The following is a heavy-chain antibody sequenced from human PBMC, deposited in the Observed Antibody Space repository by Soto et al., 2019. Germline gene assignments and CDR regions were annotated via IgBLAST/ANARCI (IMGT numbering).Heavy chain of an antibody. CDR2: IRDGGEST. D-gene: IGHD2-15*01. V-gene: IGHV3-23*01. CDR3: APHVHCSGGSCHYDAFDI. CDR1: GFIFGNYM. Sequence: EVQLLESGGGLVQPGESLRLSCAFSGFIFGNYMMTWVRQAPGKGLEWVSTIRDGGESTYYADSVKGRFTISRDNSKNTLXLQMDSLGVEDTAVYYCAPHVHCSGGSCHYDAFDIWGQGTMVTVSS. J-gene: IGHJ3*02.